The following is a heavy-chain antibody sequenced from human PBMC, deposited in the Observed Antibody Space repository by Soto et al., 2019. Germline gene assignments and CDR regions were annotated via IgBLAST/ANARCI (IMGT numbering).Heavy chain of an antibody. Sequence: GSLRLSCAASGFTFSSYDMHWVRQATGKGLEWVSAIGTAGDTYYPGSVKGRFTISRENAKNSLYLQMNSLRAEDTAVYYCARVPYDSSGEFDYWGQGTLVTVSS. D-gene: IGHD3-22*01. J-gene: IGHJ4*02. V-gene: IGHV3-13*01. CDR1: GFTFSSYD. CDR2: IGTAGDT. CDR3: ARVPYDSSGEFDY.